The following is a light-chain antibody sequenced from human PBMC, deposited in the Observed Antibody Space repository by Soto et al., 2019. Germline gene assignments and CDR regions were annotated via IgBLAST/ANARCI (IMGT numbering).Light chain of an antibody. CDR2: GSS. Sequence: EIVMTQSPATLSVSPGERASLACGASQSVSSSLACYKQKPGQAPRPLIHGSSTRATSIPARGCGSGSVAEVTLTISSLQSEDFAVYYCQQYKNRPPLFGQGTKVDIK. CDR3: QQYKNRPPL. CDR1: QSVSSS. J-gene: IGKJ1*01. V-gene: IGKV3-15*01.